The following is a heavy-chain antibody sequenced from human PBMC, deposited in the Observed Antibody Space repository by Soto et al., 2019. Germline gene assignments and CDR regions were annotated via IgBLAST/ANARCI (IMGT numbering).Heavy chain of an antibody. CDR1: GGTFSTST. J-gene: IGHJ4*02. Sequence: QVQLVQSGAEVKKPGSSVKVSGKASGGTFSTSTFSWVRQAPGQGLEWMGRIIPILETADYAQKFQCSFTLTADKSTTTAYMELSSVKSEDSALYYCPRDSSIWSAYSGYDVIDFWGQGTLGTVSS. V-gene: IGHV1-69*08. D-gene: IGHD5-12*01. CDR3: PRDSSIWSAYSGYDVIDF. CDR2: IIPILETA.